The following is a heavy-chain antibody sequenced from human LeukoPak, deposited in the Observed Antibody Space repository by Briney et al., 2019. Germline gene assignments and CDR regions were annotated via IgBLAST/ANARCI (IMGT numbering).Heavy chain of an antibody. J-gene: IGHJ4*02. CDR3: ARGVTYYDILTGYLLFGY. V-gene: IGHV3-48*03. CDR2: ISSSGSTI. Sequence: GGSLRLSCAASGFTFSSYEMNWVRQAPGKGLEWVSYISSSGSTIYYADSVKGRFTISRDNAKNSLYLQMNSLRAEDTAVYYCARGVTYYDILTGYLLFGYRGQGTLVTVSS. CDR1: GFTFSSYE. D-gene: IGHD3-9*01.